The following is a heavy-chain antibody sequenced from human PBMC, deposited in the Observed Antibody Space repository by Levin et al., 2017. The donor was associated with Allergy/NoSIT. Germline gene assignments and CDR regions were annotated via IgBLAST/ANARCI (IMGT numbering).Heavy chain of an antibody. Sequence: GESLKISCKASGYTFTSYAMNWVRQAPGQGLEWMGWINTNTGNPTYAQGFTGRFVFSLDTSVSTAYLQISSLKAEDTAVYYCARDERSRGGWYQRNIDYWGQGTLVTVSS. CDR1: GYTFTSYA. V-gene: IGHV7-4-1*02. J-gene: IGHJ4*02. D-gene: IGHD6-19*01. CDR3: ARDERSRGGWYQRNIDY. CDR2: INTNTGNP.